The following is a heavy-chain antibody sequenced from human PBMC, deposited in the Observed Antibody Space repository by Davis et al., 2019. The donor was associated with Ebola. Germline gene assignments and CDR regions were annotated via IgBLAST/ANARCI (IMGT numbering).Heavy chain of an antibody. CDR3: AKIVYYDSSGYHGMDV. V-gene: IGHV3-23*01. CDR2: ISGSGGST. CDR1: GFTFSSYA. Sequence: GGSLRLSCAASGFTFSSYAMSWVRQAPGKGLEWVSAISGSGGSTYYADSVKGRFTISRDNSKNTLYLQMNSPRAEDTAVYYCAKIVYYDSSGYHGMDVWGQGTTVTVSS. D-gene: IGHD3-22*01. J-gene: IGHJ6*02.